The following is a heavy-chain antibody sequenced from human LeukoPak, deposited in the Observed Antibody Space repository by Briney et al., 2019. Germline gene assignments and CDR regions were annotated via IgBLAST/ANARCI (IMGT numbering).Heavy chain of an antibody. J-gene: IGHJ4*02. CDR1: GGSFSGYY. V-gene: IGHV4-34*01. CDR2: INHSGST. CDR3: ARGGDEWLAPIDY. Sequence: SETLSLTCAVYGGSFSGYYWSWIRQPPGKGLEWIGEINHSGSTNYNPSLKSRVTISVDTSKNQFSLKLSSVTAADTAVYYCARGGDEWLAPIDYWGQGTLVTVSS. D-gene: IGHD6-19*01.